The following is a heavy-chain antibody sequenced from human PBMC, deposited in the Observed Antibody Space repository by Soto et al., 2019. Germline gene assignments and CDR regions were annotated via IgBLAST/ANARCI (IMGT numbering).Heavy chain of an antibody. CDR2: IIPILGIA. V-gene: IGHV1-69*04. J-gene: IGHJ4*02. CDR1: GGTFSSYT. CDR3: AKDPHQLIVYFDY. D-gene: IGHD6-13*01. Sequence: GASVKVSCKASGGTFSSYTISWVRQAPGQGLEWMGRIIPILGIANYAQKFQGRVTITADKSTSTTYMELSSLRSEDTAVYYCAKDPHQLIVYFDYWGQGTQVTVSS.